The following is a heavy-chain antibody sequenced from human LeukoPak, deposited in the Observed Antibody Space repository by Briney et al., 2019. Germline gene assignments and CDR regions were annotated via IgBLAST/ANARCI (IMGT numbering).Heavy chain of an antibody. CDR3: ARDSSGYCSFFP. V-gene: IGHV1-8*01. Sequence: ASVKVSCKASGYTLTSYDINWVRQATGQGLEWMGWMNPNSGNTGYAQKFQGRVTMTRNTSISTAYMELSSLRSEDTAVYYCARDSSGYCSFFPWGQGTLVTVSS. CDR1: GYTLTSYD. D-gene: IGHD3-22*01. CDR2: MNPNSGNT. J-gene: IGHJ5*02.